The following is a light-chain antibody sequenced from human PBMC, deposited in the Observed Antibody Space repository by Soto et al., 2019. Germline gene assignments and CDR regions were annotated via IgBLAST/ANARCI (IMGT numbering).Light chain of an antibody. CDR2: DAS. CDR1: QSVSSY. J-gene: IGKJ4*01. Sequence: EIVLTQSPATLSLSPGERATLSCRASQSVSSYLVWYQQKPGQVPRLLIYDASNRATGIPARFGGSGSGPDFTLTISGLAPEDSAVYYCQQRSDWPSTFGGGTKVEIK. V-gene: IGKV3-11*01. CDR3: QQRSDWPST.